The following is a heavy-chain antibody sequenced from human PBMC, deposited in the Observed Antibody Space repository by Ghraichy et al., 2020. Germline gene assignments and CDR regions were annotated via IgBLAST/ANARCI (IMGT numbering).Heavy chain of an antibody. CDR2: IYYSGST. J-gene: IGHJ1*01. V-gene: IGHV4-59*01. D-gene: IGHD6-6*01. Sequence: SETLSLTCTVSGGSISSYYWSWIRQPPGKGLEWIGYIYYSGSTNYNPSLKSRVTISVDTSKNQFSLKLSSVTAADTAVYYCASWGGYSSSSAEYFQHWGQGTLVTVSS. CDR3: ASWGGYSSSSAEYFQH. CDR1: GGSISSYY.